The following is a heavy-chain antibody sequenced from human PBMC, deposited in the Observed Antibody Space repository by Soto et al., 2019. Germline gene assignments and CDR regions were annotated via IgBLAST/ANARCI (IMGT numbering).Heavy chain of an antibody. D-gene: IGHD4-17*01. V-gene: IGHV3-48*03. J-gene: IGHJ4*02. CDR3: ARLPKGTTVTS. Sequence: EVQLVESGGGLVQPGGSLRLSCAASGFTFSSYEMNWVRQAPGKGLEWVSYISSTSGTIYYADSVKGRFTTSRDNAKNSLYLQMNSLGDEDTAVYYCARLPKGTTVTSWGRGTLVTVSS. CDR2: ISSTSGTI. CDR1: GFTFSSYE.